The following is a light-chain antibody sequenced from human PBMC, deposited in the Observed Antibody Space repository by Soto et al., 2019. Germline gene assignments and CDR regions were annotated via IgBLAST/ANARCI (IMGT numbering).Light chain of an antibody. V-gene: IGKV4-1*01. Sequence: DIVMTQSPDSLAVSLGERATINCKSSQSVFYSFHNKNYLAWYQQKPGQPPQLLIYWASTRESGVPDRVSGSGSGTDFTLAISSLQAEDVAVYYCLQYYSTPPTFGQGTKVEIK. CDR1: QSVFYSFHNKNY. CDR2: WAS. J-gene: IGKJ1*01. CDR3: LQYYSTPPT.